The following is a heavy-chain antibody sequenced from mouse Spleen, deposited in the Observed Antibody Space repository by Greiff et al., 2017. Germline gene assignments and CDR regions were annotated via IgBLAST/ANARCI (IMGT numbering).Heavy chain of an antibody. Sequence: EVKLQESGGGLVKPGGSLKLSCAASGFTFSSYAMSWVRQTPEKRLEWVATISDGGSYTYYPDNVKGRFTISRDNAKNNLYLQMSHLKSEDTAMYYCARSRRYFDVWGTGTTVTVSS. CDR3: ARSRRYFDV. CDR2: ISDGGSYT. V-gene: IGHV5-4*03. J-gene: IGHJ1*03. CDR1: GFTFSSYA.